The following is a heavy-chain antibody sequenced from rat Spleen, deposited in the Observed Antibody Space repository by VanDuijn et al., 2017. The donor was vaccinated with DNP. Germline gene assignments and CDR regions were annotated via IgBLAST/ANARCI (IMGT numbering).Heavy chain of an antibody. CDR1: GFTFSDYY. D-gene: IGHD1-1*01. J-gene: IGHJ3*01. V-gene: IGHV5-22*01. Sequence: EVQLVESGGGLVQPGRSLKLSCAASGFTFSDYYMAWVRQAPTKGLEWVAYLSYDGTSTYNGDSVKGRFTISRDTAKSTLYLQMNSLRSEDMATYYCVRPYHYSGGGFAYWGQGTLVTVSS. CDR2: LSYDGTST. CDR3: VRPYHYSGGGFAY.